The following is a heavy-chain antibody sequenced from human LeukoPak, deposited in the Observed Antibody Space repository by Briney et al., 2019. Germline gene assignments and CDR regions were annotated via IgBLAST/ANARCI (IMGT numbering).Heavy chain of an antibody. CDR2: IIPILGIA. CDR3: ASYRQIHYYDSSGYTTARDY. V-gene: IGHV1-69*04. Sequence: SVKVSCKASGGTFSSYAISWVRQAPGQGLEWMGRIIPILGIANYAQKFQGRVTITADKSTSTAYMELSSLRSEDTAVYYCASYRQIHYYDSSGYTTARDYWGQGTLVTVSS. D-gene: IGHD3-22*01. CDR1: GGTFSSYA. J-gene: IGHJ4*02.